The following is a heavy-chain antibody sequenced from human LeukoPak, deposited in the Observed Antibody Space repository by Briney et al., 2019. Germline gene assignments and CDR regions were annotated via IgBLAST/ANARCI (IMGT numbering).Heavy chain of an antibody. CDR2: IYYSGST. Sequence: SETLSLTCTVSGGSISSYYWSWIRQPPGKGLEWIGYIYYSGSTNYNPSLKSRVTISVDASKNQFSLKLSSVTAADTAVYYCARQIVGATVYFDYWGQGTQVTVSS. CDR1: GGSISSYY. D-gene: IGHD1-26*01. J-gene: IGHJ4*02. V-gene: IGHV4-59*08. CDR3: ARQIVGATVYFDY.